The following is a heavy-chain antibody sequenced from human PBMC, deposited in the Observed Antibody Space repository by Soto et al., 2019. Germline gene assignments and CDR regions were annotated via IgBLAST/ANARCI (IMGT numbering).Heavy chain of an antibody. D-gene: IGHD3-3*01. CDR3: AIRSVTIFGVATDRMDV. V-gene: IGHV5-10-1*01. CDR1: GYSFISYW. Sequence: RGESLKISCKGSGYSFISYWISWVRQMPGKGLEWMGRIDPTDSYTDYSPSFQGHVTISADKSISTAFLQWSSLKASDTAMYYCAIRSVTIFGVATDRMDVWGQGTTVTV. J-gene: IGHJ6*02. CDR2: IDPTDSYT.